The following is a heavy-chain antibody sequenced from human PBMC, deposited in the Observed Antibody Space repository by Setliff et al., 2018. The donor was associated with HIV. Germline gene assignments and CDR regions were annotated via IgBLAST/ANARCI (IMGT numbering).Heavy chain of an antibody. V-gene: IGHV4-34*01. CDR1: GGSFSGHY. J-gene: IGHJ4*02. CDR2: IHHSGTT. Sequence: SETLSLTCAVNGGSFSGHYWNWIRQAPGKGLEWIGEIHHSGTTNVNPSLKSQVSMSMDPSKNQFSLNLRSVTVADTAVYYCARGKFLAPKWQDYWGQGTLVTVSS. CDR3: ARGKFLAPKWQDY. D-gene: IGHD3-3*01.